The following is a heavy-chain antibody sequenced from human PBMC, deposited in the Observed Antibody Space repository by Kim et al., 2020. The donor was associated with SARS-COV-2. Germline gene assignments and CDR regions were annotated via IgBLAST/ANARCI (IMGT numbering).Heavy chain of an antibody. J-gene: IGHJ4*02. V-gene: IGHV3-30*07. D-gene: IGHD3-22*01. CDR3: ARDDYYDSSGYFSFGY. Sequence: SVKGRFTISRDNSKNTLYLQMDSLRAEETAVYYCARDDYYDSSGYFSFGYWGQGTLVTVSS.